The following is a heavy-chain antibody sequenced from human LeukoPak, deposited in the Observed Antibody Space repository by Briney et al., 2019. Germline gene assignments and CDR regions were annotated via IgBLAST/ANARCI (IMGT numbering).Heavy chain of an antibody. Sequence: GGSLTLSCAVSGFSVNSAWMNWARQAPGKGLEWVGRISDTGTTEYAAPVKGRFTVSGDSKNTLYLQMNSLKAEDTAVYHCTRGHYGPWGQGTLVTVPS. CDR3: TRGHYGP. D-gene: IGHD3-10*01. J-gene: IGHJ5*02. CDR1: GFSVNSAW. V-gene: IGHV3-15*07. CDR2: ISDTGTT.